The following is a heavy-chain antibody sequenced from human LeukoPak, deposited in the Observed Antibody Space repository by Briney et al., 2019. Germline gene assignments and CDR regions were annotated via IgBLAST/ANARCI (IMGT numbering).Heavy chain of an antibody. CDR1: GFTFSSYG. J-gene: IGHJ3*02. V-gene: IGHV3-23*01. CDR3: TTDLPRGYYYDSSVSNDAFDI. Sequence: GGSLRLSCAASGFTFSSYGMSWVRQAPGKGLEWVSAISGSGGSTYYADSVKGRFTISRDNSKNTLYLQMNSLKTEDTAVYYCTTDLPRGYYYDSSVSNDAFDIWGQGTMVTVSS. CDR2: ISGSGGST. D-gene: IGHD3-22*01.